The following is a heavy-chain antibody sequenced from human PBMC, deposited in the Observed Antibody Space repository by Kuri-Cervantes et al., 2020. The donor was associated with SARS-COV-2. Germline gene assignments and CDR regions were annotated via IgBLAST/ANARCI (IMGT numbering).Heavy chain of an antibody. J-gene: IGHJ3*02. CDR1: VFTFSSHW. D-gene: IGHD3-3*01. CDR3: ARGINDFWSGYFTRVQFDI. CDR2: INPVGSYT. Sequence: GESLKISCAASVFTFSSHWIHCVRQAPGKGLVWVSRINPVGSYTTNADSVKDRFTISRDNAKKTLYLQKNSLRAEYTAVYYCARGINDFWSGYFTRVQFDIWGQGTMVTVSS. V-gene: IGHV3-74*03.